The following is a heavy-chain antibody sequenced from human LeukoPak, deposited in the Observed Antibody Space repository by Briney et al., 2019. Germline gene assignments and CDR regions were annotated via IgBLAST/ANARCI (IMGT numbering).Heavy chain of an antibody. D-gene: IGHD3-10*01. V-gene: IGHV5-51*01. CDR1: GYTFTSYW. CDR2: IWPGDSDV. Sequence: GESLKISCKGSGYTFTSYWIGWVRQMPGKGLEWMGIIWPGDSDVRYSPSFQGQVTISADKSVSTVYLQWSRVKASDTAMYYCASHYGSVFHWGQGTLVTVSS. CDR3: ASHYGSVFH. J-gene: IGHJ4*02.